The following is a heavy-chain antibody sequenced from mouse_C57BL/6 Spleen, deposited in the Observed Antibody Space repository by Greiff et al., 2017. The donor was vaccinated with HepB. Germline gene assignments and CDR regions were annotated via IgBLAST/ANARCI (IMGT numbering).Heavy chain of an antibody. CDR3: ARGDSSGYRAWFAY. D-gene: IGHD3-2*02. J-gene: IGHJ3*01. CDR2: IDPSDSYT. V-gene: IGHV1-69*01. Sequence: VQGVESGAELVMPGASVKLSCKASGYTFTSYWMHWVKQRPGQGLEWIGEIDPSDSYTNYNQKFKGKSTLTVDKSSSTAYMQLSSLTSEDSAVYYCARGDSSGYRAWFAYWGQGTLVTVSA. CDR1: GYTFTSYW.